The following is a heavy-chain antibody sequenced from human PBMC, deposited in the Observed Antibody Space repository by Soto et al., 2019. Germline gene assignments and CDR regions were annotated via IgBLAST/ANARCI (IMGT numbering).Heavy chain of an antibody. CDR3: ASAVVVGATTWDAFDL. CDR2: ISWNGGST. V-gene: IGHV3-20*04. CDR1: GFTFDDYA. D-gene: IGHD1-26*01. J-gene: IGHJ3*01. Sequence: EVQLVESGGGVIRPGGSLRLSCAASGFTFDDYAMGWVRQAPGKGLEWVSGISWNGGSTGDADSVKGRFTISRDNAEDSLHLQMNSLRAEDTALYYCASAVVVGATTWDAFDLWGQGTMVTVSS.